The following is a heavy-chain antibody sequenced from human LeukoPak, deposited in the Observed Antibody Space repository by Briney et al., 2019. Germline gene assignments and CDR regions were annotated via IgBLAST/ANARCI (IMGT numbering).Heavy chain of an antibody. D-gene: IGHD4-11*01. J-gene: IGHJ4*02. Sequence: SETLSLTCTVSGGSISSSSYYWGWIRQPPGKGLEWIGSIYYSGSTYYNPSLKSRVTISVDTSKNQFSLKLSSVTAADTAVYYCARDDTVTSHFDYWGQGTLVTVSS. CDR2: IYYSGST. CDR1: GGSISSSSYY. CDR3: ARDDTVTSHFDY. V-gene: IGHV4-39*07.